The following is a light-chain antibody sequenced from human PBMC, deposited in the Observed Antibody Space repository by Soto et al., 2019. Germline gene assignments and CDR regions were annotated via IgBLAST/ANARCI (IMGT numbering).Light chain of an antibody. Sequence: IQMTQSPSTLSASVGDRVTITCRATQSISNSLAWYQQKPGKAPKLLIYKASSLESGVPSRFSGSGSGTEFTLSITSLQPDDFATYYCEQYASFWTFGQGTKVEIK. CDR3: EQYASFWT. J-gene: IGKJ1*01. CDR1: QSISNS. CDR2: KAS. V-gene: IGKV1-5*03.